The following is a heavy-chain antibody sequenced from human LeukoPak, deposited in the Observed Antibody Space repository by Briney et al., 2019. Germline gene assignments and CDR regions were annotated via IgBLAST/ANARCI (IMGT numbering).Heavy chain of an antibody. V-gene: IGHV4-4*07. D-gene: IGHD6-19*01. J-gene: IGHJ4*02. CDR3: ACSSSGWFWNY. Sequence: SKTLSLTCTVSDGSISSYYWSWIRQPAGKGLEWIGRLYTSGSTNYNPSLKSRVTMSVDTSKNQFSLRLSSVTAADTAVYYCACSSSGWFWNYWGQGTLVTVSS. CDR1: DGSISSYY. CDR2: LYTSGST.